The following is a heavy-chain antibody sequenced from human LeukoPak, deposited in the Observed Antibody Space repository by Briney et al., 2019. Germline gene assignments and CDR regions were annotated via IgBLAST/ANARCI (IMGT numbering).Heavy chain of an antibody. Sequence: GGSLRLSCAASGFTFSSYSMNWVRQAPGKGLEWVSSISSSSSYIYYADSVKGRFTISRDNAKNSLYLQMNSLRAEDTAVYYCASSISWMGGSFWGQGTLVTVSS. J-gene: IGHJ4*02. D-gene: IGHD2-2*01. CDR2: ISSSSSYI. CDR1: GFTFSSYS. V-gene: IGHV3-21*01. CDR3: ASSISWMGGSF.